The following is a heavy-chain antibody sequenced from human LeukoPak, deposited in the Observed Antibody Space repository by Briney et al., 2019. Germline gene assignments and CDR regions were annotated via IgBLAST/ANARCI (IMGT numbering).Heavy chain of an antibody. Sequence: GGSLRLSCSTSGFTFRNFAMSWVRQAPGKGLEWVSSIGGGDTHYADSVKGRFTISRDDSRSTVDLQMSSLRAEDTDVYYCAKDGQSFNSMYDYFDSWGQGTLVTVSS. D-gene: IGHD2-8*01. CDR3: AKDGQSFNSMYDYFDS. J-gene: IGHJ4*02. V-gene: IGHV3-23*01. CDR2: IGGGDT. CDR1: GFTFRNFA.